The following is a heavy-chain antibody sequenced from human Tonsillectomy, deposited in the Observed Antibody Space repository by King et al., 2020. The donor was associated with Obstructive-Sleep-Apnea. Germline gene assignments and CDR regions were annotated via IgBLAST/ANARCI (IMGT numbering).Heavy chain of an antibody. V-gene: IGHV7-4-1*02. CDR2: ISTSTGRP. CDR1: GYTFANYA. Sequence: QLVQSGSELKKPGASVKISCKASGYTFANYALNWVRQAPGQGLEWMGWISTSTGRPTYAQGFTGRFVFSLDTSVYTTFLQISSLKAEDTAVYYCSGGPVAAGLWGHGPLVTVSS. CDR3: SGGPVAAGL. D-gene: IGHD2-15*01. J-gene: IGHJ4*01.